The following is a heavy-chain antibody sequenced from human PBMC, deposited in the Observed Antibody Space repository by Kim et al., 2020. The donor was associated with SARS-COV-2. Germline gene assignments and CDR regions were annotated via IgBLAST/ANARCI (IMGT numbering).Heavy chain of an antibody. Sequence: SLKSRVTISVDESKNQFSLKLSAVTAADTAVYYCARGRITIFGVVTEFDYWGQGTLVTVSS. V-gene: IGHV4-31*02. J-gene: IGHJ4*02. CDR3: ARGRITIFGVVTEFDY. D-gene: IGHD3-3*01.